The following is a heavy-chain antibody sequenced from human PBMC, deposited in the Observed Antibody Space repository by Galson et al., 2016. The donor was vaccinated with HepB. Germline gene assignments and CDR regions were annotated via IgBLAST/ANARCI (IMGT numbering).Heavy chain of an antibody. J-gene: IGHJ4*02. Sequence: SETLSLTCNVSGGSMNNAYYYWGWIRQTPGKGLEYIGSMHYSGTTYYSPSLETRVAISVDTPKHRFSLKLSSVTAADTAVYYCARLYGTGGNRYFDYWGQGALVTVSS. CDR1: GGSMNNAYYY. V-gene: IGHV4-39*01. CDR3: ARLYGTGGNRYFDY. CDR2: MHYSGTT. D-gene: IGHD3-16*02.